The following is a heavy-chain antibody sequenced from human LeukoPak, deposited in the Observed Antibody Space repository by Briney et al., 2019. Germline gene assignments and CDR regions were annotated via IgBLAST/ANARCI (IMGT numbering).Heavy chain of an antibody. CDR3: GGLVQLEPHTGEALDI. J-gene: IGHJ3*02. CDR1: GGSFSGYY. D-gene: IGHD1-1*01. V-gene: IGHV4-34*01. Sequence: SETLSLTCAVYGGSFSGYYWSWIRQPPGKGLEWIGEINHSGSTNYNPSLKSRVTISVDTSKNQFSLKLSSVTAADTAVYYCGGLVQLEPHTGEALDIWGQGTMVTVSS. CDR2: INHSGST.